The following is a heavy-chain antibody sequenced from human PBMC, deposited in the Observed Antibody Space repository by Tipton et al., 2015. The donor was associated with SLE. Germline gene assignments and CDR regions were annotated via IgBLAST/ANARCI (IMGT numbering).Heavy chain of an antibody. CDR1: GGSVSPYY. J-gene: IGHJ5*02. CDR3: AIVASAAGTYL. Sequence: TLSLTCTVSGGSVSPYYWNWIRQFPGKGLEWIGYIFHSGGTNYNPSLKSRVTILVDTSKNQVSLRLSSVSAADTAIYYCAIVASAAGTYLWGQGTLVTVSS. V-gene: IGHV4-59*02. D-gene: IGHD6-13*01. CDR2: IFHSGGT.